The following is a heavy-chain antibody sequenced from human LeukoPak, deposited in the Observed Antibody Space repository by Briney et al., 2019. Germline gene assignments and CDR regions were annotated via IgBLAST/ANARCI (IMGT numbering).Heavy chain of an antibody. V-gene: IGHV1-18*01. J-gene: IGHJ1*01. CDR2: ISAYNGNT. CDR3: ARDRGQLVSEYFQH. D-gene: IGHD6-13*01. Sequence: ASVKVSCKASGYTFTSYGISWVRQAPGQGLEWMGWISAYNGNTNYAQKLQGRVTMTTDTSTSTAYMELRSLGSDDTAVYYCARDRGQLVSEYFQHWGQGTLVTVSS. CDR1: GYTFTSYG.